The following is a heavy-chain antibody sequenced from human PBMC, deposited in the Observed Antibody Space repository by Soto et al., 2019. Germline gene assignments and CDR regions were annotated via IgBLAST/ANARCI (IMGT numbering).Heavy chain of an antibody. CDR3: ARDRMTTVTPYFDY. CDR1: GGSISSGGYY. J-gene: IGHJ4*02. Sequence: SETLSLTCTVSGGSISSGGYYWSWIRQHPGKGLEWIGYIYYSGSTYYNPSLKSRVTISVDTSKNQFSLKLSSVTAADTAVYYCARDRMTTVTPYFDYWGQGTLVTVSS. V-gene: IGHV4-31*03. CDR2: IYYSGST. D-gene: IGHD4-17*01.